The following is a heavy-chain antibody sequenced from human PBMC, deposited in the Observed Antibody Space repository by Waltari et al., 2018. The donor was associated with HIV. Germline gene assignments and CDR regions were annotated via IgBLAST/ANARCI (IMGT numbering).Heavy chain of an antibody. V-gene: IGHV3-30*18. CDR3: AKGASGWSPGY. CDR1: GFTFSRYA. Sequence: QVHLVESGGDVVQPGRSLRLSCAASGFTFSRYAMHWVRQAPGKGLEWVAVISYHGDDKYYADSVKGRFTISRDNSKNTLYLQMNSLRAEDTAVYYCAKGASGWSPGYWGQGTLVTVSS. D-gene: IGHD6-19*01. CDR2: ISYHGDDK. J-gene: IGHJ4*02.